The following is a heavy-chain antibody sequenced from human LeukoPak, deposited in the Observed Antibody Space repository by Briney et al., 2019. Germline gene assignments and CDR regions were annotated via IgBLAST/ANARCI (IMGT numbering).Heavy chain of an antibody. D-gene: IGHD1/OR15-1a*01. CDR3: ARQQNRAFNI. CDR2: TFYRSKWYN. J-gene: IGHJ3*02. CDR1: GDSVSRNNTT. Sequence: SQTLSLTCAISGDSVSRNNTTWNWIRQSPSRGLEWLGRTFYRSKWYNDYAVSVKSRITINPDPSKNQFSLQLNSVTPEDTAVYYCARQQNRAFNIWGQGTMVTVSS. V-gene: IGHV6-1*01.